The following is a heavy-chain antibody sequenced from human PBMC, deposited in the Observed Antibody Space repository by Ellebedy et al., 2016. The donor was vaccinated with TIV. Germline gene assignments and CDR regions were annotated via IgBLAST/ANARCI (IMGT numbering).Heavy chain of an antibody. CDR1: GGSISSYY. Sequence: SETLSLTCTVSGGSISSYYWSWIRQPAGKGLEWIGRIHTSGSTNYNPSLKSRVTISVDTPKNQFSLKLNSVTAADTAVYYCASSAGTDGLQIDYWGQGTLVTVSS. V-gene: IGHV4-4*07. CDR2: IHTSGST. CDR3: ASSAGTDGLQIDY. D-gene: IGHD2-8*01. J-gene: IGHJ4*02.